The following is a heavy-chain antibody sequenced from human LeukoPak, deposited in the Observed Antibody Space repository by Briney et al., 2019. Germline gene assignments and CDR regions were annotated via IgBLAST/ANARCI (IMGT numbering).Heavy chain of an antibody. CDR2: IYYSGST. CDR1: GGSISSYY. J-gene: IGHJ4*02. CDR3: ARGPMVRGVIITGDFDY. D-gene: IGHD3-10*01. V-gene: IGHV4-59*01. Sequence: PSETLSLTCTVSGGSISSYYWSWIRQPPGKGLEWIGYIYYSGSTNYNPSLKSRVTISVDTSKKQFSLKLSSVTAADTAVYYCARGPMVRGVIITGDFDYWGQGTLVTVSS.